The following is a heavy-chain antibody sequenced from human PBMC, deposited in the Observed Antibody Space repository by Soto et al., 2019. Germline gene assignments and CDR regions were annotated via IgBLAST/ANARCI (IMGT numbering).Heavy chain of an antibody. Sequence: PSETLSLTCTVSGGSISSGGYYWSWIRQHPGKGLEWIGYIYYSGSTYYNPSLKSRVTISVDTSKNQFSLKLSSVTAADTAVYYCARAGSIVATIRREYYFDYWGQGTLVTVSS. J-gene: IGHJ4*02. D-gene: IGHD5-12*01. CDR1: GGSISSGGYY. CDR3: ARAGSIVATIRREYYFDY. CDR2: IYYSGST. V-gene: IGHV4-31*03.